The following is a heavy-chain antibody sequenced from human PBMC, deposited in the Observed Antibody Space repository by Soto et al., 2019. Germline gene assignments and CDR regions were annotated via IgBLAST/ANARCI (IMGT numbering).Heavy chain of an antibody. CDR2: ISGSGGST. CDR1: GFTFSSYA. CDR3: AKDPLKYYYDSSGYYGYYFDY. D-gene: IGHD3-22*01. V-gene: IGHV3-23*01. J-gene: IGHJ4*02. Sequence: EVQLLESGGGLVQPGGSLRLSCAASGFTFSSYAMSWVRQAPGKGLEWVSAISGSGGSTYYADSVKGRSTISRDNSKNTLYLQMNSLRAEDTAVYYCAKDPLKYYYDSSGYYGYYFDYWGQGTLVTVSS.